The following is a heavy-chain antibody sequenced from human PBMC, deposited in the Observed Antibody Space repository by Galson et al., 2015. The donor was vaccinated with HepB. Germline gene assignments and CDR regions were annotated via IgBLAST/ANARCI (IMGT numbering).Heavy chain of an antibody. D-gene: IGHD3-16*02. J-gene: IGHJ3*02. CDR3: ARTPLDWGSYRYAFDI. V-gene: IGHV3-53*01. Sequence: SLRLSCAASGFTVSSNYMSWVRQAPGKGLEWVSVIYSGGSTYYADSVKGRFTISRDNSKNTLYLQMNSLRAEDTAVYYCARTPLDWGSYRYAFDIWGQGTMVTVSS. CDR2: IYSGGST. CDR1: GFTVSSNY.